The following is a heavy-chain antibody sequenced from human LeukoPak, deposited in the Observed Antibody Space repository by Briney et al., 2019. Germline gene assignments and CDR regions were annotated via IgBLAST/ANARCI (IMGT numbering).Heavy chain of an antibody. CDR2: ITTSGGST. Sequence: TGGSLRLSCAASGFTFSSYTMSWVRQAPGKGLEWVSTITTSGGSTYYADSVKGRFTISRDNSKNTLYLQMNSLRAEDTAVYYCAKDRELLDYWGQGTLVTVSS. J-gene: IGHJ4*02. CDR1: GFTFSSYT. V-gene: IGHV3-23*01. CDR3: AKDRELLDY. D-gene: IGHD1-26*01.